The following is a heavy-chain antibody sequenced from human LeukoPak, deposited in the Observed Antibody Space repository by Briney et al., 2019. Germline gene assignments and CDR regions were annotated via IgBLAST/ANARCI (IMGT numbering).Heavy chain of an antibody. CDR3: AKDRMVLGY. V-gene: IGHV3-23*01. J-gene: IGHJ4*02. CDR2: ISDSGGRT. CDR1: GLTFSSYA. Sequence: TGGSLRLSCAASGLTFSSYAMSWVRQAPGKGLEWVSAISDSGGRTYYADSVKGRFTISRDNSKNTLYLQMNSLRAEDTAVYYCAKDRMVLGYWGQGTLVTVSS. D-gene: IGHD1-14*01.